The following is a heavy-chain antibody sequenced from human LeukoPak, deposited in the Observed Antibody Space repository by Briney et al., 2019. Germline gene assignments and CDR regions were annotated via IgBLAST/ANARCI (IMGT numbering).Heavy chain of an antibody. V-gene: IGHV3-74*01. Sequence: GGSLRLSCAASGLTLSSHWMHWVRQAPGKGLVWVSRIASDGSSTTYADSVKGRFSISRDNAKNTLYLQMNSLRVEDTAVYYCARGRPHGNDYWGQGTLVTVSS. J-gene: IGHJ4*02. CDR3: ARGRPHGNDY. D-gene: IGHD4-23*01. CDR2: IASDGSST. CDR1: GLTLSSHW.